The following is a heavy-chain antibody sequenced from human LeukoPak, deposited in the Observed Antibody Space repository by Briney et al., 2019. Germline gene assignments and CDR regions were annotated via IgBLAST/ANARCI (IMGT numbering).Heavy chain of an antibody. V-gene: IGHV4-4*02. Sequence: SETLSLTCAVSGGSISTTKWWSWVRQTPGKGLEWIGEIYHSGSSNYNPSLTGRLTVSVDISKSQFSLKLSSVTAADTGVYYCARGCGSDCYSGLGYWGQGTLVTVSS. CDR1: GGSISTTKW. CDR2: IYHSGSS. D-gene: IGHD2-21*02. CDR3: ARGCGSDCYSGLGY. J-gene: IGHJ4*02.